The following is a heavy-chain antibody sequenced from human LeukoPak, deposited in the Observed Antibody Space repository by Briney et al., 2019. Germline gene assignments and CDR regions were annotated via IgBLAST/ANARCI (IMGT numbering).Heavy chain of an antibody. CDR3: ARNYYDILTGHFDY. D-gene: IGHD3-9*01. Sequence: ASVKVSCKASGYTFTSYYMPWVRQAPGQGLEWMGIINPSGGSTSYAQKFQGRVTMTRDTSISTAYMELSRLRSDDTDVYYCARNYYDILTGHFDYWGQGTLVTVSS. J-gene: IGHJ4*02. CDR1: GYTFTSYY. V-gene: IGHV1-46*01. CDR2: INPSGGST.